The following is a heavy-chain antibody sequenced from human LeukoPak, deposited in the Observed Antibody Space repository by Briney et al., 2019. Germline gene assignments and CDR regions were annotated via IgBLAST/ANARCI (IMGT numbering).Heavy chain of an antibody. D-gene: IGHD3-10*01. Sequence: PSETLSLTCAVYGGSFSGYYWSWIRQPPGKGLEWIGEINHSGSTNYNPSLKSRVTISVDTSKNQFSLKLRSVTAADTAVYYCARLGLGRARDYWGQGTLVTVSS. V-gene: IGHV4-34*01. CDR2: INHSGST. CDR3: ARLGLGRARDY. J-gene: IGHJ4*02. CDR1: GGSFSGYY.